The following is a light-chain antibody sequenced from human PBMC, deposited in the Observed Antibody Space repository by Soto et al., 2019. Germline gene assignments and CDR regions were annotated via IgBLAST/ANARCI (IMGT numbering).Light chain of an antibody. CDR2: GAS. CDR3: QLRT. J-gene: IGKJ1*01. Sequence: EIVLTQSPGTLSLSPGERATLSCRASQSVSSSYLAWYQQKPGQAPRLLIYGASSRATGIPDRFSGSGSGTDFTLTISRLEPEDFAVYYCQLRTFGQGTKVDIK. CDR1: QSVSSSY. V-gene: IGKV3-20*01.